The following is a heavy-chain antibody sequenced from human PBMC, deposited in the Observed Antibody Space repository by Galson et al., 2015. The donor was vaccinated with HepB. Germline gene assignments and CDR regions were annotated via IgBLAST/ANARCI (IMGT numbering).Heavy chain of an antibody. J-gene: IGHJ6*02. CDR1: GFTFSSYA. D-gene: IGHD3-10*01. CDR3: AKPLKERITMVRGVIIPDGMDV. V-gene: IGHV3-23*01. Sequence: SLRLSCAASGFTFSSYAMSWVRQAPGKGLEWVSAISGSGGSTYYADSVKGRFTVSGDNSKNTLYLQMNSLRAEDTAVYYCAKPLKERITMVRGVIIPDGMDVWGQGTTVTVSS. CDR2: ISGSGGST.